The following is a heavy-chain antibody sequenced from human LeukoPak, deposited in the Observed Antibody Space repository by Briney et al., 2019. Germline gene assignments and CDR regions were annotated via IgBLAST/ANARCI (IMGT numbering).Heavy chain of an antibody. Sequence: SETLSLTCTVSGGSISSYYWSWIRQPPGKGLEWIGYIYYSGSTNYNPPLKSRVTISVDTSKNQFSLKLSSVTAADTAVYYCASTLWFGDPPLIIFDYWGQGTLVTVSS. CDR3: ASTLWFGDPPLIIFDY. CDR1: GGSISSYY. D-gene: IGHD3-10*01. J-gene: IGHJ4*02. V-gene: IGHV4-59*08. CDR2: IYYSGST.